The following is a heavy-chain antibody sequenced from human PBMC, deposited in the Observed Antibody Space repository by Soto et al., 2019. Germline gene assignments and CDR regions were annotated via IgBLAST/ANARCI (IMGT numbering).Heavy chain of an antibody. CDR3: ARGRGLDNSGRPLLDS. D-gene: IGHD4-4*01. CDR2: IIPRFGTT. CDR1: GDSFSKYT. V-gene: IGHV1-69*01. Sequence: QVQLVQSGAEVKKPGSSVRVSCKASGDSFSKYTVNWVRQAPRQGLEWMGGIIPRFGTTNYAPTLQGRVTITADQSMNTVYTELSSLRSANTAFYYCARGRGLDNSGRPLLDSWGQGTLVTVSS. J-gene: IGHJ4*02.